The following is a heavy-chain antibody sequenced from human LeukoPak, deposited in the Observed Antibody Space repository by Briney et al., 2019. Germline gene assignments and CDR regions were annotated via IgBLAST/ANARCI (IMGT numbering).Heavy chain of an antibody. CDR3: AREPLVVGATVDY. V-gene: IGHV1-2*06. J-gene: IGHJ4*02. D-gene: IGHD5-12*01. CDR1: GYTFTGYY. CDR2: INPNSGGT. Sequence: GASVKVSCKASGYTFTGYYMHWVRQAPGQGLEWMGRINPNSGGTNYAQKFQGRVTMTRDTSISTAYMELSRLRSDDTAVYYCAREPLVVGATVDYWGQGTLVTVSS.